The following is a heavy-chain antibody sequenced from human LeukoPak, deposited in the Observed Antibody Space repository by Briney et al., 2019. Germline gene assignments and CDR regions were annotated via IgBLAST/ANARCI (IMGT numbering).Heavy chain of an antibody. Sequence: PGGSLRLSCAASGFTFGTTAMSWVRQAPGKGLEWVSTIGTSAGDTHYADSVKGRFTISRDNSKNSLYLQMDSLRAEDTAVYYCAKYYYTSGSSGGRVFDSWGQGTLVTVSS. J-gene: IGHJ4*02. CDR2: IGTSAGDT. V-gene: IGHV3-23*01. D-gene: IGHD3-10*01. CDR3: AKYYYTSGSSGGRVFDS. CDR1: GFTFGTTA.